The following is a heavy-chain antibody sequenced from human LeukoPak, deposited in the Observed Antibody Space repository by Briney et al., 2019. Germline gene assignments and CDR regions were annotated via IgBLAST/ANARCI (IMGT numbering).Heavy chain of an antibody. CDR2: IYSGGST. CDR1: GFPVRRNF. Sequence: PGGSLRLSCAASGFPVRRNFMSWVRQAPGKGLEWVSLIYSGGSTYYSDCVKGRVTISRDNSKNTLYLQMNSLRAEDTAVYYCANLGGGYNLNYYYGMDVWGQGTTVTVSS. CDR3: ANLGGGYNLNYYYGMDV. J-gene: IGHJ6*02. V-gene: IGHV3-53*01. D-gene: IGHD1-1*01.